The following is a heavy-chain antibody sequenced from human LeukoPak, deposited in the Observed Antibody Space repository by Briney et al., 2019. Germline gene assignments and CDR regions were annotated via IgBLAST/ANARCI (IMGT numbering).Heavy chain of an antibody. J-gene: IGHJ4*02. CDR3: AREGNGDDY. D-gene: IGHD4-23*01. Sequence: PSETLSLTCTVSGGSISSSSYYWGWIRQPPGKGLEWIGSIYYSGSTYYNLSLKSRVTISVDTSKNQFSLKLSSVTAADTAVYYCAREGNGDDYWGQGTLVTVSS. V-gene: IGHV4-39*07. CDR2: IYYSGST. CDR1: GGSISSSSYY.